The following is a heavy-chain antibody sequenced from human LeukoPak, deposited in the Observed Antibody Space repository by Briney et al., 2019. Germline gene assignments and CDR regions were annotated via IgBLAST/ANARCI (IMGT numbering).Heavy chain of an antibody. CDR3: ATRGYYYAVDY. D-gene: IGHD3-22*01. CDR1: GFTFSNYW. CDR2: IKQDGSEK. J-gene: IGHJ4*02. V-gene: IGHV3-7*01. Sequence: PGGSLRLSXAASGFTFSNYWMTWVRQAPGKGLEWVANIKQDGSEKYYVDSVKGRFTISRDNAKNSLYLQMNSLRAEDTAVYYCATRGYYYAVDYWGQGTLVIVSS.